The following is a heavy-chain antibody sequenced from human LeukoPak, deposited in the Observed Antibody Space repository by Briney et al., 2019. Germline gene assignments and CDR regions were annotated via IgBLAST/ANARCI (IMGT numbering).Heavy chain of an antibody. J-gene: IGHJ3*02. D-gene: IGHD1-26*01. V-gene: IGHV1-46*01. CDR3: ARSSAYYNEADI. CDR2: VNPSGGST. Sequence: ASVKVSCKTSGYSFTSYYIHWVRQAPGQGLEWMGIVNPSGGSTTYAQKFQGRLTMASDTSTSTVYMELSSLRSEDTAMYYCARSSAYYNEADIWGQGTMVTVSS. CDR1: GYSFTSYY.